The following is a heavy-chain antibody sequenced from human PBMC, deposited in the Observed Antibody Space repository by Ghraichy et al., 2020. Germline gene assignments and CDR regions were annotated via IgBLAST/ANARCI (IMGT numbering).Heavy chain of an antibody. CDR1: GGSFSGYY. Sequence: SQTLSLTCAVYGGSFSGYYWNWIRQPPGKGLEWIGEINHSGGTNYNPSLKSRVTISVDTSKSQFSLRLSSVTAADTAVYYCASTVLRYFDWFGNWFDPWGQGTLVTVSS. CDR3: ASTVLRYFDWFGNWFDP. D-gene: IGHD3-9*01. J-gene: IGHJ5*02. V-gene: IGHV4-34*01. CDR2: INHSGGT.